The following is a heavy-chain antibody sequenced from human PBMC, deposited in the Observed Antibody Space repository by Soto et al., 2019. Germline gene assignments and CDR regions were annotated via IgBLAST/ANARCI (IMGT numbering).Heavy chain of an antibody. CDR2: INWNGGST. J-gene: IGHJ4*02. Sequence: EVQLVESGGGVVRPGGSLRLSCAASGFTFDDYAMIWVRQAPGKGLEWVSGINWNGGSTAYADSVKGRFTISRDNAKNSLYLQMSSLRAEDTALYYCAREDSSGYFHLEFRGQGTLVTVS. CDR3: AREDSSGYFHLEF. CDR1: GFTFDDYA. D-gene: IGHD3-22*01. V-gene: IGHV3-20*04.